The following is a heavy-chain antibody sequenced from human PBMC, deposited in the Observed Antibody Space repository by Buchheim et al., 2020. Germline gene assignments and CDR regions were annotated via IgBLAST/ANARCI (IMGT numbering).Heavy chain of an antibody. CDR1: GFTFSDYY. CDR2: ISSSGYTT. J-gene: IGHJ6*03. Sequence: QVQLVESGGGLVRPGGFLRLSCAASGFTFSDYYMNWIRQAPGKGLEWVSYISSSGYTTYYADSVRCRFTISRDNAENSLFLQMNSLRAEDTAVYYCARGGDSSGYYSIYYYMDVWGKGTT. CDR3: ARGGDSSGYYSIYYYMDV. D-gene: IGHD3-22*01. V-gene: IGHV3-11*01.